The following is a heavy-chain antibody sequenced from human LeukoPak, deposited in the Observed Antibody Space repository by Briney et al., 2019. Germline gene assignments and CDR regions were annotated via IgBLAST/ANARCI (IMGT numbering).Heavy chain of an antibody. J-gene: IGHJ4*02. Sequence: GGSLRLSCAASGFTFSSYAMSWVRQAPGKGLEWVSAISGSGGSTYYADSVKGRFTISRDNSKNALYLQMNSLRAEDTAVYYCAKDRGSSGYHGDYWGQGALVTVSS. CDR3: AKDRGSSGYHGDY. D-gene: IGHD3-22*01. CDR1: GFTFSSYA. V-gene: IGHV3-23*01. CDR2: ISGSGGST.